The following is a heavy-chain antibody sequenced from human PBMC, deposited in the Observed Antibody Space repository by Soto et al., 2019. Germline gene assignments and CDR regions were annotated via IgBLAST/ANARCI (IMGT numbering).Heavy chain of an antibody. CDR3: ARANSAARLVYYYYGMDV. J-gene: IGHJ6*02. CDR1: GGTFSSYA. Sequence: ASVKVSCKASGGTFSSYAISWVRQAPGQGLEWMGGIIPIFGTANYAQKFQGRVTITADESTSTAYMELSSLRSEDTAVYYCARANSAARLVYYYYGMDVWGQGTTVTVSS. D-gene: IGHD6-6*01. CDR2: IIPIFGTA. V-gene: IGHV1-69*13.